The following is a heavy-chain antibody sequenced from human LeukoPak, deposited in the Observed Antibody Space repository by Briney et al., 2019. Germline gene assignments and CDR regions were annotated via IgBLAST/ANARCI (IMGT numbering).Heavy chain of an antibody. V-gene: IGHV3-48*01. CDR3: ARECPRRITGTRGLFDY. CDR1: GFTFSSYS. Sequence: GRSLRLPCAASGFTFSSYSMNWVRQAPGKGLEWVSYISSSSSTIYYADSVKGRFTISRDNAKNSLYLQMNSLRAEDTAVYYCARECPRRITGTRGLFDYWGQGTLVTVSS. J-gene: IGHJ4*02. CDR2: ISSSSSTI. D-gene: IGHD1/OR15-1a*01.